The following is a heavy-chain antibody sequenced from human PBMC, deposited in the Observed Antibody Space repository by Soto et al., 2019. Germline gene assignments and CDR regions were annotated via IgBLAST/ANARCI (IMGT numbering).Heavy chain of an antibody. CDR3: ARQGDRPFFTVLRYIDY. CDR2: IYPGDSDT. J-gene: IGHJ4*02. CDR1: GYSFIDYW. Sequence: PGESLKISCKGSGYSFIDYWIGWVRQVPGKGLEWMGIIYPGDSDTRYSPSFQGQVTISADKSISTAYLQWSSLKASDTAMYYCARQGDRPFFTVLRYIDYWGQGTLVTVSS. D-gene: IGHD3-3*02. V-gene: IGHV5-51*01.